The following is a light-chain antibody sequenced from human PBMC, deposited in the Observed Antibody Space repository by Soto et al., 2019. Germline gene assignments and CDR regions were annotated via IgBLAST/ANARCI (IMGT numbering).Light chain of an antibody. CDR2: AAS. CDR1: QSISTY. Sequence: DIQMTQSPSSLSESVGDRVTITCRASQSISTYLNWYQQKPGKAPKLLIYAASSLQSGVPSRFSGRGSGTDFTLTISSLQPEDFATYYCQQSYSTPWTFGQGTKVDIK. CDR3: QQSYSTPWT. V-gene: IGKV1-39*01. J-gene: IGKJ1*01.